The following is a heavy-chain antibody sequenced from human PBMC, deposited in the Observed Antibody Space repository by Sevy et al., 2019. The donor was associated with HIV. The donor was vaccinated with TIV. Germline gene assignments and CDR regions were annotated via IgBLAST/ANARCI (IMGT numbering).Heavy chain of an antibody. J-gene: IGHJ4*02. Sequence: ASVKVSCKASGYTFTSYGISWVRQAPGQGLVWMGWISAYNGNTNYAQKLQGRVTMTTDTSTSTAYMELRSLRSDDTAVYYCARGKGPGDSSGYYGLDYWGQGTLVTVSS. D-gene: IGHD3-22*01. CDR1: GYTFTSYG. V-gene: IGHV1-18*01. CDR2: ISAYNGNT. CDR3: ARGKGPGDSSGYYGLDY.